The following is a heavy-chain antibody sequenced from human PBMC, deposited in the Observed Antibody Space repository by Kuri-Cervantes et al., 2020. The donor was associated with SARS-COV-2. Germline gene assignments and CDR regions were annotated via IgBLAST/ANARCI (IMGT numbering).Heavy chain of an antibody. CDR1: GFTFSSYS. Sequence: GESLKISCAASGFTFSSYSMNWVRQAPGKGLEWVSSISRSSSYIYNADSVKGRFTISRDNAKNSLYLQMNSLRAEDTAVYYCARDAPSPYCSGGSCRTDVWGQGTTVTVSS. CDR3: ARDAPSPYCSGGSCRTDV. CDR2: ISRSSSYI. V-gene: IGHV3-21*01. J-gene: IGHJ6*02. D-gene: IGHD2-15*01.